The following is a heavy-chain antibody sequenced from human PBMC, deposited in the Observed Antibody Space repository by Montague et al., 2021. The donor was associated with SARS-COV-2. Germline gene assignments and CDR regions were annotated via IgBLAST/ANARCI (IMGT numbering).Heavy chain of an antibody. V-gene: IGHV4-39*07. D-gene: IGHD2-8*02. Sequence: SETLSLTCTVSAGSLSSRSNYWGWIRQPPGMGLQWIGSVDSAGSTYYSPSLQSRVTISLDTSKNQFSLELSSVTAADTAVYYCARDEYNRYWYKYWGQGALVTVSS. CDR2: VDSAGST. CDR3: ARDEYNRYWYKY. CDR1: AGSLSSRSNY. J-gene: IGHJ4*02.